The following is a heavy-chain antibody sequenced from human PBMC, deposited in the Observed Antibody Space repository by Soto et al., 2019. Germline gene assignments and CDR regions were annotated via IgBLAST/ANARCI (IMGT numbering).Heavy chain of an antibody. Sequence: QVQLVESGGGVAQPGRSLRLSCAASGFTFRSYAIHWVRQAPGKGLEWVAVISYDGSTKYHADSVKGRFTLSRDNSKSTLYLQIDSLRVEDTAVYYCARAPYSGNSEHYAMDVWGQGTTVTVSS. J-gene: IGHJ6*02. CDR2: ISYDGSTK. CDR1: GFTFRSYA. V-gene: IGHV3-30-3*01. CDR3: ARAPYSGNSEHYAMDV. D-gene: IGHD4-4*01.